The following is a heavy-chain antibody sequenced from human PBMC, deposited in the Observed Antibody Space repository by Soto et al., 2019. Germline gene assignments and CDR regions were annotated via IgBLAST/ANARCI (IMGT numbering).Heavy chain of an antibody. CDR3: AGLGGVRCITARRYFDL. D-gene: IGHD1-20*01. CDR1: GYTFTSYG. CDR2: ISAYNGNT. V-gene: IGHV1-18*01. J-gene: IGHJ2*01. Sequence: QVQLVQSGAEVKKPGASVKVSCKASGYTFTSYGISWVRQAPGQGLEWMGWISAYNGNTNYAQKLQGRVTRTTDTTPSTAYRELRSLKSDDTAVYYCAGLGGVRCITARRYFDLWGRGTLVTVSS.